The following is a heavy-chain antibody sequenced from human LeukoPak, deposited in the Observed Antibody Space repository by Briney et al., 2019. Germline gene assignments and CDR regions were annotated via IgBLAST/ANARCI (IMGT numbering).Heavy chain of an antibody. CDR2: ISSSSSTI. Sequence: GGSLRLSCAASGFTFSSYSMNWVRQAPGKGLEWVSYISSSSSTIYYADSVKGRFTISRDNAKNSLYLQMNSLRAEDTAVYYCARGTWWLQFQIAFDIWGQGTMVTVSS. J-gene: IGHJ3*02. CDR3: ARGTWWLQFQIAFDI. V-gene: IGHV3-48*04. CDR1: GFTFSSYS. D-gene: IGHD5-24*01.